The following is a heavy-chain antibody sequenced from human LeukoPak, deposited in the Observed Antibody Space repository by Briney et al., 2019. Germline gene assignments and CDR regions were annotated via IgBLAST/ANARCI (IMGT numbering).Heavy chain of an antibody. D-gene: IGHD1-26*01. J-gene: IGHJ4*02. CDR1: GGSISSYY. Sequence: PSETLSLTCTVSGGSISSYYWSWIRQPPGKGLEWIGYIYYSGSTNYNPSLKSRVTISVDTSKNQFPLKLSSVTAADTAVYYCAALVGATVSYWGQGTLVTVSS. V-gene: IGHV4-59*01. CDR3: AALVGATVSY. CDR2: IYYSGST.